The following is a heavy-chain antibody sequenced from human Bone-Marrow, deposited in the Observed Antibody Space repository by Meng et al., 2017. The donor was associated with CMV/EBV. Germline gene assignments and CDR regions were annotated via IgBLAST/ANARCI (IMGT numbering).Heavy chain of an antibody. CDR1: GFTFSDYY. CDR3: AKGGYDSWSGEAPASTTRMDV. V-gene: IGHV3-23*01. J-gene: IGHJ6*02. CDR2: ISGSGGST. D-gene: IGHD3-3*01. Sequence: GESLKISCAASGFTFSDYYMSWIRQAPGKGLEWVSAISGSGGSTYYADSVKGRFTISRDNSKNTLYLQMNSLRAEDTAVYYCAKGGYDSWSGEAPASTTRMDVWGQGTTVTVSS.